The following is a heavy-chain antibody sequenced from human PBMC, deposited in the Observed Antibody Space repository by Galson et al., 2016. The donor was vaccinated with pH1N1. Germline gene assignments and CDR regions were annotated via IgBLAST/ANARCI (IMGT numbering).Heavy chain of an antibody. V-gene: IGHV3-74*01. CDR1: GFSLSSNS. CDR2: LRFDGTTT. Sequence: SLRLSCAASGFSLSSNSMHWVRQSPGKGLVWVSRLRFDGTTTTYADSVKGRFTVSRDSAKNTLYLQMDSLRADDTAVYYCARHGGVGLSITLYYYAMDVWGQGTTVTVSS. D-gene: IGHD3-16*01. J-gene: IGHJ6*02. CDR3: ARHGGVGLSITLYYYAMDV.